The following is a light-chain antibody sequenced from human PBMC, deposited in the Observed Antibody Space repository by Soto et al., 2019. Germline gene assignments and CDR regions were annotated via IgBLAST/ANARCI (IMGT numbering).Light chain of an antibody. CDR2: GAS. Sequence: EIVLTQSPGTLSLSPGERATLSCRASQIISSSYLAWYQQKAGQAPRLLIYGASIRAIGIPDRFSGSASGTDFTLTISRLQPEDFAVYYRQQYGISPLTFGGGTKVEIK. CDR1: QIISSSY. V-gene: IGKV3-20*01. CDR3: QQYGISPLT. J-gene: IGKJ4*01.